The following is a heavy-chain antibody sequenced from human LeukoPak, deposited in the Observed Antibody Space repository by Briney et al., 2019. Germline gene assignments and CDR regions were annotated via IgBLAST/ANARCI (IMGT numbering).Heavy chain of an antibody. D-gene: IGHD2-15*01. CDR2: IYYSGST. Sequence: SETLSLTCTVSGGSISSYYWSWIRQPPGKGLEWIGYIYYSGSTNYNPSLKSRVTISVDTSKNQFSLKLSSVTAADTAVYYCARQIWRPYNWSDPWGQGTLVTVSS. J-gene: IGHJ5*02. V-gene: IGHV4-59*08. CDR1: GGSISSYY. CDR3: ARQIWRPYNWSDP.